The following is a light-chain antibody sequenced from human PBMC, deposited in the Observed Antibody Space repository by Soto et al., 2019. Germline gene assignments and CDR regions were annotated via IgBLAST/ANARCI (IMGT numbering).Light chain of an antibody. CDR1: QSVSSSY. Sequence: EIVLTQSPGTLSLSPGERATLSCRASQSVSSSYLAWYQHKPGQAPRLLIYDASSRGTGIPDRFSGSGSGTDFTLTINRLEPEDFAVYYCQQSGTSPGTFGQGTKLEIK. CDR3: QQSGTSPGT. J-gene: IGKJ2*01. V-gene: IGKV3-20*01. CDR2: DAS.